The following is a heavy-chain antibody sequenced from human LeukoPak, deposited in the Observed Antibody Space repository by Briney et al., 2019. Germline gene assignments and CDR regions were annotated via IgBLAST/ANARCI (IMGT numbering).Heavy chain of an antibody. J-gene: IGHJ4*02. CDR1: GGSISSSSYY. V-gene: IGHV4-39*07. CDR3: ARGGVRKRAFDH. Sequence: SETLSLTCTVSGGSISSSSYYWGWIRQPPGKGLEWIGSIYYSGSTYYNPSLKSRVTISVDTSKNQFSLKLSSVTAADTAVYYCARGGVRKRAFDHWGQGTLVTVSS. D-gene: IGHD1-14*01. CDR2: IYYSGST.